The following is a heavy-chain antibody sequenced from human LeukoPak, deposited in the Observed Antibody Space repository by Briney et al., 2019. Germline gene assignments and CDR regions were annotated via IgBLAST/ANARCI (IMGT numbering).Heavy chain of an antibody. CDR3: ARDGYCSSTSCYRTFDY. V-gene: IGHV1-46*01. CDR2: INPSGGST. Sequence: ASVKVSCKASGYTFTSYYMHWVRQAPGQGLEWMGIINPSGGSTSYAQKFQGRVTMTRDMSTSTVYMELSSLRSEDTAVYYCARDGYCSSTSCYRTFDYWGQGTLVTVSS. CDR1: GYTFTSYY. D-gene: IGHD2-2*02. J-gene: IGHJ4*02.